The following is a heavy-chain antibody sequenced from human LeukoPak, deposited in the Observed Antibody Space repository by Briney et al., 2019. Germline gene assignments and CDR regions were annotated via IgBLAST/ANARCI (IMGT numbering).Heavy chain of an antibody. CDR2: ISYDGSNK. J-gene: IGHJ4*02. CDR1: GFTFSSYA. V-gene: IGHV3-30*18. Sequence: PGGSLRLSCEASGFTFSSYAMHWVRQAPGKGLEWVAVISYDGSNKYYADSVKGRFTISRDNSKNTLYLQMNSLRAEDTAVYYCAKLAYGDYDYWGQGTLVTVSS. CDR3: AKLAYGDYDY. D-gene: IGHD4-17*01.